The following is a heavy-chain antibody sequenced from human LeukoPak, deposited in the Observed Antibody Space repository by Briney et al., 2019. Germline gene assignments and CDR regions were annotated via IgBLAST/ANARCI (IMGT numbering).Heavy chain of an antibody. CDR3: ARVVESYHDY. D-gene: IGHD1-26*01. V-gene: IGHV3-74*01. Sequence: GGSLRLSCAASKFTFSSYWMHWVRQAPGKGLVWVSRINSDGSSTSYADSMKGRFTSSRDNAKNSLYLQMNSLRAEDTAMYYCARVVESYHDYWGQGTLVTVSS. CDR1: KFTFSSYW. J-gene: IGHJ4*02. CDR2: INSDGSST.